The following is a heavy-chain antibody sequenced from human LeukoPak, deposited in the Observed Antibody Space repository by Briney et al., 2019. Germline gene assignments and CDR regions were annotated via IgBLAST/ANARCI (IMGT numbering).Heavy chain of an antibody. V-gene: IGHV1-2*02. J-gene: IGHJ4*02. CDR2: INPNSGGT. D-gene: IGHD2-2*01. Sequence: ASVKVSCKASGYTFTGYYMHWVRQAPGQGVEWMGWINPNSGGTNYAQKFQGRVTMTRDTSISTAYMELSRLRSDDTAVYYCARVEVVPAAKFDYWGQGTLVTVSS. CDR1: GYTFTGYY. CDR3: ARVEVVPAAKFDY.